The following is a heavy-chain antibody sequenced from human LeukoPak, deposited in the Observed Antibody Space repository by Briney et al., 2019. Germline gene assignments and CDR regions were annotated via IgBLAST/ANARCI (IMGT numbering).Heavy chain of an antibody. D-gene: IGHD5-18*01. V-gene: IGHV1-3*04. CDR1: GYTFTSYT. Sequence: ASVKVSFKASGYTFTSYTIHWVRQAPGQRLEWMGWINTGNGNTEYSQKFQGRVTVTTDTSASTAYMELSSLRSEHTAVYYCARCGYSDAWSCDHWGQGTLVTVSS. CDR3: ARCGYSDAWSCDH. CDR2: INTGNGNT. J-gene: IGHJ5*02.